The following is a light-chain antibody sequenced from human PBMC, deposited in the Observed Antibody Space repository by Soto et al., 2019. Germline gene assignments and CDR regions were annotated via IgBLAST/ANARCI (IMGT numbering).Light chain of an antibody. CDR1: QGISSY. V-gene: IGKV1-9*01. Sequence: IQLTQSPSSLSASVGDRVTITCRASQGISSYLAWYQQKPGKAPNLLIYAASTLQRGVPSRFSGSGSGTDFTLTISSLQPEDFATYYCQQLNSYPPTFGGGPKVEIK. J-gene: IGKJ4*01. CDR3: QQLNSYPPT. CDR2: AAS.